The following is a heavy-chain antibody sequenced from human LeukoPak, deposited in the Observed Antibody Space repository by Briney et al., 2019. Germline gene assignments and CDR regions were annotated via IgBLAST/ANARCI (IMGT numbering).Heavy chain of an antibody. D-gene: IGHD2-2*01. CDR1: GFTFSAYS. CDR2: INSDGSST. J-gene: IGHJ4*02. V-gene: IGHV3-74*01. Sequence: GGSLRLSCVASGFTFSAYSMNWVRQAPGKGLVWVSRINSDGSSTDYADSVKGRFTISRDIAKSTLYLQMNSLRAEDTAVYYCARVATTSSKWSLDYWGQGTLVTVSS. CDR3: ARVATTSSKWSLDY.